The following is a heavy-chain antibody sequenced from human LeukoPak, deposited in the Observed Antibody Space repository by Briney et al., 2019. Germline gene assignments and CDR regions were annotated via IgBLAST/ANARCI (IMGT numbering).Heavy chain of an antibody. Sequence: GASVNVSFKASGYTFIAYYIHWVRQAPGQGLEWMGIINPSGGSTTYAQNFQGRVTMTRDTSTSAVYMELSSLGSEDTAVYYCARGGSLAVAPHLYYFDYWGQGTLVTVSS. CDR2: INPSGGST. CDR1: GYTFIAYY. J-gene: IGHJ4*02. CDR3: ARGGSLAVAPHLYYFDY. V-gene: IGHV1-46*01. D-gene: IGHD6-19*01.